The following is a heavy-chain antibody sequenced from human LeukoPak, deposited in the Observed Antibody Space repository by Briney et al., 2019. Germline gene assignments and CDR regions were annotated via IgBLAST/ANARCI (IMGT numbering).Heavy chain of an antibody. V-gene: IGHV1-18*01. CDR2: ISAYNGNT. CDR3: ARNHYYDILTGSVTYGIDV. J-gene: IGHJ6*02. D-gene: IGHD3-9*01. Sequence: ASVKVSCKASGYAFPNYGISWVRQAPGQGLEWMGWISAYNGNTNYAQKLQGRVTTTTDTSTSTAYMELRSLRSDDTAVYYCARNHYYDILTGSVTYGIDVWGQGTTVTVSS. CDR1: GYAFPNYG.